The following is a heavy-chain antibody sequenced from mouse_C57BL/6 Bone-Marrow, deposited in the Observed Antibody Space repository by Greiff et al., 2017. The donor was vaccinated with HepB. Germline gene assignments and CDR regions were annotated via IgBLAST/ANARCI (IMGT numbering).Heavy chain of an antibody. V-gene: IGHV5-4*01. J-gene: IGHJ2*01. CDR2: ISDGGSYT. CDR3: ARDGYGSSYEDFDY. Sequence: EVHLVESGGGLVKPGGSLKLSCAASGFTFSSYAMSWVRQTPEKRLEWVATISDGGSYTYYPDNVKGRFTISRDNAKNNLYLQMSHLKSEDTAMYYCARDGYGSSYEDFDYWGQGTTLTVSS. D-gene: IGHD1-1*01. CDR1: GFTFSSYA.